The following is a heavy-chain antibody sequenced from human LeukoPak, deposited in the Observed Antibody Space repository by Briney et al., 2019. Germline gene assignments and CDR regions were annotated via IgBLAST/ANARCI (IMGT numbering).Heavy chain of an antibody. V-gene: IGHV3-23*03. CDR2: LYNAGST. D-gene: IGHD3-22*01. Sequence: GGSLRLSCAASRFTFSSYWMSWVRQAPGKGLEWVSVLYNAGSTYYADSVKGRFTISRDNSKNTLYLQMNSLRAEDTAVYYCAKDSYDSSGYLFDYWGQGTLVTVSS. J-gene: IGHJ4*02. CDR3: AKDSYDSSGYLFDY. CDR1: RFTFSSYW.